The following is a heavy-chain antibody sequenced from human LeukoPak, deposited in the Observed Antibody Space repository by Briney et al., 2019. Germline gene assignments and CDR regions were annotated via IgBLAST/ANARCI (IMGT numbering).Heavy chain of an antibody. V-gene: IGHV4-34*01. Sequence: SETLSLTCAVYGGSFSGYYWSWIRQPPGKGPEWIGEINHSGSTNYNPSLKGRVTISVDTSKNQFSLKLSSVTAADTAVYYCARHAGTTNWYYYYMDVWGKGTTVTVSS. CDR3: ARHAGTTNWYYYYMDV. D-gene: IGHD4-11*01. CDR2: INHSGST. CDR1: GGSFSGYY. J-gene: IGHJ6*03.